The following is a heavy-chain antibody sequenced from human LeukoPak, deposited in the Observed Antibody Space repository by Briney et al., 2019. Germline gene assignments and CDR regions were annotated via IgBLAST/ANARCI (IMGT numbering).Heavy chain of an antibody. V-gene: IGHV1-8*01. D-gene: IGHD2-15*01. Sequence: ASVKVSCKASGYTFISYDINWVRQATGQGLEWMGWMNPNSGNTGYAQKFQGRVTMTRNISISTAYMELSSLTSEDTAVYYCARGGGSWNWFDPWGQGTLVTVSS. J-gene: IGHJ5*02. CDR3: ARGGGSWNWFDP. CDR2: MNPNSGNT. CDR1: GYTFISYD.